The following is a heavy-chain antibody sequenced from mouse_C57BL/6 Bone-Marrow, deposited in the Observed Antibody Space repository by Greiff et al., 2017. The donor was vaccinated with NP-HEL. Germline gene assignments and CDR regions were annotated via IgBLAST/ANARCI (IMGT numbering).Heavy chain of an antibody. CDR2: IDPENGDT. CDR1: GFNIKDDY. V-gene: IGHV14-4*01. J-gene: IGHJ1*03. CDR3: TKGYFDV. Sequence: EVKLMESGAELVRPGASVKLSCTASGFNIKDDYMHWVKQRPEQGLEWIGWIDPENGDTEYASKFQGKATITADTSSNTAYLQLSSLTSEDTAGYYCTKGYFDVWGTGTTVTVSS.